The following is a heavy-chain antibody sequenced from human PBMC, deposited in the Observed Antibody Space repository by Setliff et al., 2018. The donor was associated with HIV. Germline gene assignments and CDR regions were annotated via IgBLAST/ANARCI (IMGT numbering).Heavy chain of an antibody. V-gene: IGHV1-69*05. Sequence: SAVKVSCKATGGTFSSYASSWVRQAPGQGLEWMGGIIPIFGTANYAQKFQGRVTITTDESTSTAYMELNSLRPEDTAVYYCARDCRVGWVFTYGMDVWGQGTLVTVSS. CDR1: GGTFSSYA. D-gene: IGHD6-13*01. J-gene: IGHJ6*02. CDR2: IIPIFGTA. CDR3: ARDCRVGWVFTYGMDV.